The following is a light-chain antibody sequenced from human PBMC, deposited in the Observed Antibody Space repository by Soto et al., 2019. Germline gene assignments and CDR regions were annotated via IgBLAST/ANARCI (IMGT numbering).Light chain of an antibody. CDR3: QQYGSSFT. V-gene: IGKV3-20*01. CDR1: QSVSSSY. CDR2: GAS. Sequence: EIVLTQSPGTLSLSPGERATLSCRASQSVSSSYLAWYQQKPGQAPRLLIYGASSRATGIPDRFSGSGSGTDFTLTISRLEPEDFAVHYCQQYGSSFTFGPGTKADIK. J-gene: IGKJ3*01.